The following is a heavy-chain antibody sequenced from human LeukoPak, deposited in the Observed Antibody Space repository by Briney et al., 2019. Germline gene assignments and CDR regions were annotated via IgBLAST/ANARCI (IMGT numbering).Heavy chain of an antibody. CDR2: ISRSGSTK. Sequence: PGGSLRLSCAASGFTFSDYNMRSIRQAPGKGLEWVSSISRSGSTKYYADSVKGRFTISRDNAKNSLFLQMNSLRAEDTAVYYCARVLRYCSGGNCYSGGLGYMDVWGKGTTVTISS. V-gene: IGHV3-11*01. D-gene: IGHD2-15*01. CDR1: GFTFSDYN. CDR3: ARVLRYCSGGNCYSGGLGYMDV. J-gene: IGHJ6*03.